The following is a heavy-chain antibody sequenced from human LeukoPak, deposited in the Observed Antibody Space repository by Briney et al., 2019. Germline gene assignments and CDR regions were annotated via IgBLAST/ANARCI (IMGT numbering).Heavy chain of an antibody. CDR3: ARDYYDSSGYLSGMDV. J-gene: IGHJ6*02. D-gene: IGHD3-22*01. CDR2: INRDGSST. V-gene: IGHV3-74*01. Sequence: GGSLRLSCAASGFTFSRYWMHWVRHAPGKGLVWVSRINRDGSSTSYADSVKGRFTISRDNAKNTLFLHMNSLRAEDTAVYYCARDYYDSSGYLSGMDVWGQGTTVTVSS. CDR1: GFTFSRYW.